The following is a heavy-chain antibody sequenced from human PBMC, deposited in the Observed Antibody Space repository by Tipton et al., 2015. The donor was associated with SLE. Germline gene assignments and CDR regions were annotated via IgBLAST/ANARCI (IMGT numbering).Heavy chain of an antibody. CDR2: IYHSGST. J-gene: IGHJ3*02. Sequence: GLVKPSETLSLTCAVSGYSISSGYYWGWIRQPPGKGLEWIGSIYHSGSTYYNPSLKSRVTISVDTSKNQFSLKLSSVTAADTAVYYCARDGSSTSYPRDAFDIWGQGTMVTVSS. CDR3: ARDGSSTSYPRDAFDI. CDR1: GYSISSGYY. D-gene: IGHD2-2*01. V-gene: IGHV4-38-2*02.